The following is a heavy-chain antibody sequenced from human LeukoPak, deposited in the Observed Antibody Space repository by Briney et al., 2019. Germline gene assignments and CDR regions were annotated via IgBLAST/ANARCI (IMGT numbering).Heavy chain of an antibody. J-gene: IGHJ6*03. Sequence: GGSLRLSCAASGFTFSSYAMSWVRQAPGKGLEWVSAISGSGGSTCYADSVKGRFTISRDNSKNTLYLQMNSLRAEDTAVYYCAKLGGDHKYYYYYMDVWGKGTTVTVSS. CDR3: AKLGGDHKYYYYYMDV. D-gene: IGHD2-21*02. CDR2: ISGSGGST. V-gene: IGHV3-23*01. CDR1: GFTFSSYA.